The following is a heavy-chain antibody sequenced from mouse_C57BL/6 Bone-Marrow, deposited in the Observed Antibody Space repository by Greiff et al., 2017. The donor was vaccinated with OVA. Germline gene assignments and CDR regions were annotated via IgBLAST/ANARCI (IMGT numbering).Heavy chain of an antibody. J-gene: IGHJ4*01. Sequence: EVKVVESGGGLVQSGRSLRLSCATSGFTFSDFYMEWVRQAPGKGLEWIAASRNKANDYTTEYSASVKGRFIVSRDTSQSILYLQMNALRAEDTAVYYCAGDAPKDYAMDYWGQGTSVTVSA. V-gene: IGHV7-1*01. CDR1: GFTFSDFY. CDR3: AGDAPKDYAMDY. CDR2: SRNKANDYTT.